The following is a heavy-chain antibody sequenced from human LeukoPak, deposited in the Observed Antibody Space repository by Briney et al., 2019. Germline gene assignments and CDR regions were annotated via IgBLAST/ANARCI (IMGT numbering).Heavy chain of an antibody. Sequence: TGGSLRLSCAASGFTFSNYDMHWVRQAAGKGLEWVSGIGSAGDTYYPASVKGRFTISRKNAKNSLYLQMNSRSAGDTAVYYCASSPAYSSSWYAIDNWGQGTLGTVSS. CDR3: ASSPAYSSSWYAIDN. CDR1: GFTFSNYD. CDR2: IGSAGDT. J-gene: IGHJ4*02. V-gene: IGHV3-13*01. D-gene: IGHD6-13*01.